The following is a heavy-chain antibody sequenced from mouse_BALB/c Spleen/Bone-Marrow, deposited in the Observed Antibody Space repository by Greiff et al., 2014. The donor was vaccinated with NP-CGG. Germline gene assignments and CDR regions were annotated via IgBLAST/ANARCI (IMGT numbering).Heavy chain of an antibody. V-gene: IGHV14-3*02. CDR2: IDPANGNT. CDR3: ASYYYGSSSFAY. CDR1: GFNIKDTY. J-gene: IGHJ3*01. D-gene: IGHD1-1*01. Sequence: EVQLQQSGAELVKPGASAKLSCTASGFNIKDTYMHWVKQRPEQGLEWIGRIDPANGNTKYDPKFQGKATITADTSSNTAYLQLSSLTSEDTAVYYCASYYYGSSSFAYWGQGTLVTASA.